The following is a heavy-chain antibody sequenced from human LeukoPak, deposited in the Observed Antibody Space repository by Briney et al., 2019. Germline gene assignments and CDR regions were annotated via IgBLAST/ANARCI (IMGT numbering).Heavy chain of an antibody. CDR1: GGSISSYY. D-gene: IGHD3-22*01. CDR3: AGEVPLWDYYDSSGYYPGLWYFDL. Sequence: SETLSLTCTVSGGSISSYYWSWIRQPPGKGLEWIGYIYYSGSTNYNPSLKSRVTISVDTSKNQFSLKLSSVTAADTAVYYCAGEVPLWDYYDSSGYYPGLWYFDLWGRGTLVTVSS. CDR2: IYYSGST. V-gene: IGHV4-59*01. J-gene: IGHJ2*01.